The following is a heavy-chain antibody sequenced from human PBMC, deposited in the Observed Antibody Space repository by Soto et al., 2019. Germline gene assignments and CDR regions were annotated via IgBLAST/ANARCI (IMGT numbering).Heavy chain of an antibody. CDR2: ISYDGNNK. D-gene: IGHD1-26*01. CDR3: AKAEYSGSFFDY. V-gene: IGHV3-30*18. CDR1: GFTFSSYG. J-gene: IGHJ4*02. Sequence: QVQLVESGGGVVQPGRSLRVSCAASGFTFSSYGMHWVRQAPGKGLEWVAVISYDGNNKYYADSVKGRFTISRDNSKKTVYLLMNSLRAEDTAVYYCAKAEYSGSFFDYWGQGTLVTVSS.